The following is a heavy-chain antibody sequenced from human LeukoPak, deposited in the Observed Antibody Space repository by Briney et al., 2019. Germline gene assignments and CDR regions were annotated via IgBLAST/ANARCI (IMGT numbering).Heavy chain of an antibody. V-gene: IGHV3-48*03. J-gene: IGHJ4*02. CDR3: ARDFKHTTMIQDTTGY. CDR2: IDSSGTTI. CDR1: EFTFSSYE. D-gene: IGHD4-17*01. Sequence: GGSLRLSCAASEFTFSSYEMNWVRQAPGKGLEWISFIDSSGTTIFYADFAKGRFTISRDNAKNSLYLQMNSLRVEDTAVYYCARDFKHTTMIQDTTGYWGQGTLVTVSS.